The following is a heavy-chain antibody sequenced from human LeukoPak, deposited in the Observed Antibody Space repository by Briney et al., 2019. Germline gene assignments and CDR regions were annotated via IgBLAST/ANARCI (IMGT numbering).Heavy chain of an antibody. V-gene: IGHV1-58*02. Sequence: SVKVSCKASGFTFTSSAMQWVRQARGQRLEWIGWIVVGSGNTNYAQKFQERVTITRDMSTSTAYMELSSLRSEDTAVYYCARALNTVYGRFSTSNDAFDIWGQGTMVTVSS. CDR3: ARALNTVYGRFSTSNDAFDI. J-gene: IGHJ3*02. D-gene: IGHD2-8*01. CDR1: GFTFTSSA. CDR2: IVVGSGNT.